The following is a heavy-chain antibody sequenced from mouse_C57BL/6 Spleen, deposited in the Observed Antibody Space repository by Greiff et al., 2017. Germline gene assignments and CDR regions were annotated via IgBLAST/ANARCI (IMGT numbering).Heavy chain of an antibody. V-gene: IGHV6-3*01. CDR3: SGDYYGGVFAY. CDR2: IRLKSDNYAT. D-gene: IGHD1-1*02. Sequence: DVMLVESGGGLVQPGGSMKLSCVASGFTFSNYWMNWVRQSPEKGLEWVAQIRLKSDNYATHYAESVKGRFTISRDDSKSMVYLQMKNLRAEDTGIYYWSGDYYGGVFAYWGQGTLVTVSA. J-gene: IGHJ3*01. CDR1: GFTFSNYW.